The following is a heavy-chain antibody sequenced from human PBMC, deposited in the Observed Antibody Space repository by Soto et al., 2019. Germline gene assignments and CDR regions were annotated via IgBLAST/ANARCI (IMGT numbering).Heavy chain of an antibody. CDR3: SRWRTHALGVNDV. D-gene: IGHD1-1*01. V-gene: IGHV4-31*03. CDR1: GGSISSGDYY. Sequence: PSETLSLTCTVSGGSISSGDYYWSWIRQHPGKGLEWIGYIYYTGNTFYSPSLKSRVTLSIDTSKNEFSLKLNSVTAADTAVYYCSRWRTHALGVNDVWGQGSLVIGSS. J-gene: IGHJ4*02. CDR2: IYYTGNT.